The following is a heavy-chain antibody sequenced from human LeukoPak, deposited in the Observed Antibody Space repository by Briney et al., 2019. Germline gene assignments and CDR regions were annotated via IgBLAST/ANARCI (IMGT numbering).Heavy chain of an antibody. D-gene: IGHD6-13*01. J-gene: IGHJ4*02. CDR1: GFTFSSYG. CDR2: TWYDGSNK. CDR3: ARAESTGYSSSSFGY. V-gene: IGHV3-33*01. Sequence: GRSLRLSCAASGFTFSSYGMHWVREALGKGLEWVAVTWYDGSNKYYADSVKGRFTISRDNSKNTLYLQMNSLRAEDTAVYYCARAESTGYSSSSFGYWGQGTLVTVSS.